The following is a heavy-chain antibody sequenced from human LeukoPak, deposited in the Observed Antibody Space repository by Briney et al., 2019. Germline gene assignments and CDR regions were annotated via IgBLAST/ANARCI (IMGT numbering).Heavy chain of an antibody. J-gene: IGHJ5*02. V-gene: IGHV4-4*02. D-gene: IGHD3-9*01. CDR2: IYHSGST. CDR1: GGSISSSNW. Sequence: SETLSLTCAASGGSISSSNWWSWVRQPPGKGLEWIGEIYHSGSTNYNPSLKSRVTISVDKSKNQFSLKLSSVTAADTAVYYCARTQGEGALRYFDWLLSHWFDPWGQGTLVTVSS. CDR3: ARTQGEGALRYFDWLLSHWFDP.